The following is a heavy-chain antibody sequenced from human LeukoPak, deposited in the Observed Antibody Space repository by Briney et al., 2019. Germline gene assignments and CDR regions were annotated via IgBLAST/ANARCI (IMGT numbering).Heavy chain of an antibody. CDR1: GFTFSSYA. CDR2: ISGNGVST. CDR3: ARDASDIVVVPAAVGPFDL. Sequence: TGGSLRLSCAASGFTFSSYAMYWVRRTPGKGLEYVSVISGNGVSTHYATSVKGRFSISRDNSKNKLYLQMGSLRAEDMAVYYCARDASDIVVVPAAVGPFDLWGQGTLVTVSS. V-gene: IGHV3-64*01. J-gene: IGHJ4*02. D-gene: IGHD2-2*01.